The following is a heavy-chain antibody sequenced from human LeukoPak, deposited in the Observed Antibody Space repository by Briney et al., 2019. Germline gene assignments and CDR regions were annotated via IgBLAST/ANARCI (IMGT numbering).Heavy chain of an antibody. CDR1: GFTFDDYA. V-gene: IGHV3-43*02. CDR2: FSGEGGST. D-gene: IGHD3-9*01. Sequence: PGGSLRLSCAASGFTFDDYAMLWVRQAPGKGLEWVSLFSGEGGSTYYAASVKGRFTISRHNSKNSLYLQMNSPRTEDTALYYCASTDVLTGYSGFDYWGQGTLVTVSS. J-gene: IGHJ4*02. CDR3: ASTDVLTGYSGFDY.